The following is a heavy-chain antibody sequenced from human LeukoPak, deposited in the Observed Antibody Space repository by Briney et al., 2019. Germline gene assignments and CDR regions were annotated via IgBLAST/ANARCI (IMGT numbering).Heavy chain of an antibody. CDR1: GFSFNRRG. V-gene: IGHV3-48*04. CDR3: ARIDGPTVFTYYMDL. CDR2: ISPRSETI. Sequence: GESLRLSCATSGFSFNRRGMNWVRHPPGKGLEWVAYISPRSETIYYAESVKGRFTVSRDDSKDSLYLQMHTLRAEDTAVYYCARIDGPTVFTYYMDLWGKGTTVTVAS. D-gene: IGHD3-16*01. J-gene: IGHJ6*03.